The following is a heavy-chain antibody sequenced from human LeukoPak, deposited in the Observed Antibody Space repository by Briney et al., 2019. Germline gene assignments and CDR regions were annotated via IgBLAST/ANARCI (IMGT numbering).Heavy chain of an antibody. CDR1: GGSISSYY. V-gene: IGHV4-4*07. Sequence: PSETLSLTCTVSGGSISSYYWSWIRQPAGKGLEWIGRIYTSGSTNYNPSLKSRVTMSVDTSKNQFSLKLSSVTAADTAVYYCARDLSYDYGDHNWFDPWGQGTLVTVSS. D-gene: IGHD4-17*01. CDR3: ARDLSYDYGDHNWFDP. J-gene: IGHJ5*02. CDR2: IYTSGST.